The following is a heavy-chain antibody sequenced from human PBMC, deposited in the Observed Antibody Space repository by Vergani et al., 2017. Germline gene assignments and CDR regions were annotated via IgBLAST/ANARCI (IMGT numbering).Heavy chain of an antibody. V-gene: IGHV3-11*01. D-gene: IGHD6-13*01. J-gene: IGHJ4*02. CDR3: AREPFYSSSWFEHGGY. CDR2: ISSSGSTI. CDR1: GFTFSDYY. Sequence: QVQLVESGGGLVKPGGSLRLSYAASGFTFSDYYMSWIRQAPGKGLEWVSYISSSGSTIYYADSVKGRFTISRDNAKNSLYLQMNSLRAEDTAVYYCAREPFYSSSWFEHGGYWGQGTLVTVSS.